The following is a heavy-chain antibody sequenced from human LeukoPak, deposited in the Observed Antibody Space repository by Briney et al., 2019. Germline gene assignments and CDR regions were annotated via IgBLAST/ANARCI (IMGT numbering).Heavy chain of an antibody. J-gene: IGHJ4*02. CDR1: GFTFSSYG. CDR3: AKRRGSGSYVPFDY. Sequence: GGSLRLSCAASGFTFSSYGMHWVRQAPGKGLEWVAFIRYDGSNKYYADSVKGRFTISRDNSKNTLYLQMYSLRAEDTAVYYCAKRRGSGSYVPFDYWGQGTLVTVSS. CDR2: IRYDGSNK. V-gene: IGHV3-30*02. D-gene: IGHD1-26*01.